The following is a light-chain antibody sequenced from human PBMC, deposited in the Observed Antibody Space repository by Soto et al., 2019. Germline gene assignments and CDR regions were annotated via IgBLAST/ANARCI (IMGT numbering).Light chain of an antibody. CDR1: QSVSSSY. CDR2: GTF. CDR3: QQYGSSRT. Sequence: EVVLTQSPGTLSLSPGERATLSCRASQSVSSSYLAWYQQKPGQAPRLLIYGTFNRATGIPDRFSGSGSGTAFRRTASRLEPEDFAVYYCQQYGSSRTFGQGTKVEI. J-gene: IGKJ1*01. V-gene: IGKV3-20*01.